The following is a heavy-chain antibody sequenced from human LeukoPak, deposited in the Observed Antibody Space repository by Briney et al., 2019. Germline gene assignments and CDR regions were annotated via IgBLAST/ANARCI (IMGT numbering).Heavy chain of an antibody. CDR3: ARGSYGDFIYFDY. V-gene: IGHV3-66*01. J-gene: IGHJ4*02. CDR2: IYTGGGT. CDR1: ESIVSGNY. D-gene: IGHD4-17*01. Sequence: GGSLRLSCAASESIVSGNYMTWVRQAPGKGLEWLSVIYTGGGTYYADSVKGRFTISRDTSKTTVYLQMNSLRAEDTAVYYCARGSYGDFIYFDYWGQGTLVTVSS.